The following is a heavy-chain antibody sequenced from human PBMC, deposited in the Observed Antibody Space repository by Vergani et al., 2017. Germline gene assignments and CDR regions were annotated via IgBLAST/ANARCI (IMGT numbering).Heavy chain of an antibody. Sequence: QVQLQASGPGRVKPSQTLSLTCTMSGGSISAGYYFWSWIRRPAGKGLEWLGHISASGNASHSPSLKTRFSMSVDTSKNQFSLTVTSVTAADTAIYFCARRSGGYYSGGKVHPLRTAFDVWGHGTVVTVSS. V-gene: IGHV4-61*02. CDR2: ISASGNA. D-gene: IGHD2-15*01. CDR3: ARRSGGYYSGGKVHPLRTAFDV. CDR1: GGSISAGYYF. J-gene: IGHJ3*01.